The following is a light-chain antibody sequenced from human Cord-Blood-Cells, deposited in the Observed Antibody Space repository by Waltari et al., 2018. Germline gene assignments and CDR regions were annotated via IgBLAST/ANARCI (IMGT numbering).Light chain of an antibody. CDR2: AAS. CDR1: QGISSW. Sequence: DIQMTQSPSSVSASVGDRVTITCRAGQGISSWLARYQQKPGKAPKLLIYAASSLQSGVPSRFSWIGSGTDFTLTISSLQPEDFATYYCQQANSFPFTFCPGTKVDIK. CDR3: QQANSFPFT. V-gene: IGKV1-12*01. J-gene: IGKJ3*01.